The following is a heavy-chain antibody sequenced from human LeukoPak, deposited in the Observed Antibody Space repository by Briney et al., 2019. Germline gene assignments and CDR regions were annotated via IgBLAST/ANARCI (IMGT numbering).Heavy chain of an antibody. CDR3: AKGGGSSYYYYMDV. CDR1: GFTFSSYS. CDR2: ISSSSSYI. V-gene: IGHV3-21*04. Sequence: GGSLRLSCAASGFTFSSYSMNWVRQAPGKGLEWVSSISSSSSYIYYADSVKGRFTISRDNSKNTLYLQMNSLRAEDTAVYSCAKGGGSSYYYYMDVWGKGTTVTISS. J-gene: IGHJ6*03. D-gene: IGHD6-13*01.